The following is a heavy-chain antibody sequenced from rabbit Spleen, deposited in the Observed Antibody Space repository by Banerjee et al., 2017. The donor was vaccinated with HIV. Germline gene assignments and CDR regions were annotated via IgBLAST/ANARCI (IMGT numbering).Heavy chain of an antibody. V-gene: IGHV1S45*01. D-gene: IGHD4-2*01. CDR1: GFSFSSAA. Sequence: QEQLEESGGDLVKPEGSLTLTCTASGFSFSSAAMCWVRQAPGKGLQWIACIGAGSSGSTYYASWVNGRFTISRSTSLNTVTLQMTSLTAADTATYFCARDVGIDVYRFSLWGPGTLVTVS. J-gene: IGHJ4*01. CDR3: ARDVGIDVYRFSL. CDR2: IGAGSSGST.